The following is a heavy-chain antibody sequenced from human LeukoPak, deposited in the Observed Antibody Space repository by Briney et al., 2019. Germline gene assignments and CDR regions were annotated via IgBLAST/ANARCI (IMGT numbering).Heavy chain of an antibody. CDR1: GFTFNSYA. CDR3: VSHRLNSGWPFDY. CDR2: ISDGGGRT. V-gene: IGHV3-23*01. J-gene: IGHJ4*02. D-gene: IGHD6-19*01. Sequence: GGSLRLSCAASGFTFNSYAMSWVRQAPGKGLEWVSIISDGGGRTLQTESVKGRFTISRDNSKNTLYVHLNSLRAEHTAGYYFVSHRLNSGWPFDYWGQGTPVTVSS.